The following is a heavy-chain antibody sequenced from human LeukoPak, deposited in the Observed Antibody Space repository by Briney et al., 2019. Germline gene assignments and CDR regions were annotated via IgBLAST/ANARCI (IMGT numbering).Heavy chain of an antibody. J-gene: IGHJ4*02. V-gene: IGHV4-59*01. CDR2: IYYSGST. CDR3: ARDLGSGWQFDY. CDR1: GGSISSYY. Sequence: KPSETLSLTCTVSGGSISSYYWSWFRQPPGKGLEWIGYIYYSGSTKYNPSLKSRITISVDTSKNQFSLKVRSVTAADTAVYYCARDLGSGWQFDYWGQGTLVTVSS. D-gene: IGHD6-19*01.